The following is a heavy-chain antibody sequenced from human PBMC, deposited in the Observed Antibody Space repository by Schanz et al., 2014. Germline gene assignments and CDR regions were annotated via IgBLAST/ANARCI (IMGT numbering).Heavy chain of an antibody. Sequence: QLQLVESGGGVVQPGGSLKLSCVASGFTFKNYGIHWVRQALGKGLEWLTFIPFDASNKYYADSVKGRFTISRDNSKNTVYLQMDSLRADDTAVYYCAKDQLANYRGSGSNWFDPWGQGTLVTVSS. J-gene: IGHJ5*02. V-gene: IGHV3-30*02. CDR3: AKDQLANYRGSGSNWFDP. D-gene: IGHD3-10*01. CDR1: GFTFKNYG. CDR2: IPFDASNK.